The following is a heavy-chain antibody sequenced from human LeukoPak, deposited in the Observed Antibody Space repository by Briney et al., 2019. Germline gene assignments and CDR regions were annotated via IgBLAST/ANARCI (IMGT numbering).Heavy chain of an antibody. CDR2: IKQDGSEK. CDR3: ARDIEYYDILTGYFFGWGAFDI. D-gene: IGHD3-9*01. J-gene: IGHJ3*02. Sequence: PGGSLRLSCAASGFTFSSYWMSWVRQAPGKGLEWVANIKQDGSEKYYVDSVKGRFTISRDNAKNTLYLQMNSLRAEDTAVYYCARDIEYYDILTGYFFGWGAFDIWGQGTMVTVSS. V-gene: IGHV3-7*01. CDR1: GFTFSSYW.